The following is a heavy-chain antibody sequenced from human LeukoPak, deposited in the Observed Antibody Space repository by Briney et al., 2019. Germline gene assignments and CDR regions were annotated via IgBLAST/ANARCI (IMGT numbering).Heavy chain of an antibody. J-gene: IGHJ4*02. CDR2: ISGTGYNT. CDR1: GFTFRNCA. CDR3: AKHVSGSLFYFDY. Sequence: GGSLRLSCAASGFTFRNCAMSWVRQAPGKGLEWVSGISGTGYNTYYADSVKGRFAISRDNSKNTLYLQMNSLGAEDTAVYYCAKHVSGSLFYFDYWGQRTLVTVSS. D-gene: IGHD3-10*01. V-gene: IGHV3-23*01.